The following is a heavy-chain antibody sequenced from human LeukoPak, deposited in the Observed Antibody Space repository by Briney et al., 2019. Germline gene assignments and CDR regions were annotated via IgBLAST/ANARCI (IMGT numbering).Heavy chain of an antibody. J-gene: IGHJ4*02. V-gene: IGHV5-51*01. CDR1: GFSFTTFW. CDR3: ARLSIGDSTGYYLPFDY. Sequence: GESLKISCKGSGFSFTTFWIGWLRQMPGKGLDWMGIIYPGHSDTRYSPSFQGQVTISADKSISTAYLQWSSLKASDTAMYYCARLSIGDSTGYYLPFDYWGQGTLVAVSS. CDR2: IYPGHSDT. D-gene: IGHD3-22*01.